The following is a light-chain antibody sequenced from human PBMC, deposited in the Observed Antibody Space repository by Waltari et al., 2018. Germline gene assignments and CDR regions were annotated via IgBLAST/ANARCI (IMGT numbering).Light chain of an antibody. CDR2: EVT. CDR3: NAGSNNFV. CDR1: SSYVGGSNY. V-gene: IGLV2-8*01. J-gene: IGLJ1*01. Sequence: QSALTQPASVSGSPGQSVTISCTGSSSYVGGSNYVSWYQQHPGKAPKLMIYEVTKRPSGVPDRSSGSKSGNPASLTGSGLQAEDEADYYCNAGSNNFVFGTGTKVTVL.